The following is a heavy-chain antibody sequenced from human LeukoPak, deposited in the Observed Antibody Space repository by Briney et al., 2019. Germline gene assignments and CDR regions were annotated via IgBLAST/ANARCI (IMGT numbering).Heavy chain of an antibody. CDR2: INAGNGNT. J-gene: IGHJ6*02. Sequence: AASVKVPCKASGYTFTSYTMHWVRQAPGQRLEWMGWINAGNGNTKYSQKFQGRVTITRDTSASTAYMELSSLRSEDTAVYYCAREASYYYGMDVWGQGTTVTVSS. CDR3: AREASYYYGMDV. V-gene: IGHV1-3*01. CDR1: GYTFTSYT.